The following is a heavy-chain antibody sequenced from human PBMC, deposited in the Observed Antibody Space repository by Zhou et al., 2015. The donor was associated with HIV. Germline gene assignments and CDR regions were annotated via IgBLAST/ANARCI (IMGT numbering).Heavy chain of an antibody. J-gene: IGHJ4*02. D-gene: IGHD4-11*01. CDR3: ARDRAFSNYEYYFFDY. V-gene: IGHV3-33*01. Sequence: QMQLVESGGGVVQPGRSLRLSCAASGFTFSHYGMHWVRQAPGKGLEWVAVLWADGTKRYFADSVKGRFTISRDDSKNTLSLQMSSLRAEDTAVYYCARDRAFSNYEYYFFDYWGQGALVTVSS. CDR1: GFTFSHYG. CDR2: LWADGTKR.